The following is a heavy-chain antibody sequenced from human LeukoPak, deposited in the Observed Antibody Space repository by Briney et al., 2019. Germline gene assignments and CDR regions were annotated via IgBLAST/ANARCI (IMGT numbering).Heavy chain of an antibody. CDR1: GFTFSSYG. J-gene: IGHJ4*02. Sequence: GGSLRLSCAASGFTFSSYGMHWVRQAPGKGLEWVAFIRYDGSNKYYADSVKGRFTTSRDNSKNTLYLQMNSLRAEDTAVYYCAKVGDSSSWYPSGNFDYWGQGTLVTVSS. D-gene: IGHD6-13*01. CDR3: AKVGDSSSWYPSGNFDY. CDR2: IRYDGSNK. V-gene: IGHV3-30*02.